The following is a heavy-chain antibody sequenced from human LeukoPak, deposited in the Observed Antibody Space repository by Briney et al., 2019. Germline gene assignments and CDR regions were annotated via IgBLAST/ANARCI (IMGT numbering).Heavy chain of an antibody. V-gene: IGHV3-30*04. D-gene: IGHD3-3*01. J-gene: IGHJ6*04. CDR3: ARGQRAHVEWSPYMDV. CDR2: LSYDSRNK. CDR1: GFAFSSYE. Sequence: GGSLRLSCAASGFAFSSYEMNWVRQAPGKGLEWISVLSYDSRNKYFADSVKGRFTLSRDNSKNTLYLQMNNLRTEDTAVYYCARGQRAHVEWSPYMDVWGKGTTVTVSS.